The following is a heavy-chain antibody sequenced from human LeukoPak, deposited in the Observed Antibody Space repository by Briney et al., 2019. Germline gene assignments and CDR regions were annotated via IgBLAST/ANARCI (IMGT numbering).Heavy chain of an antibody. CDR3: ARELHDCSSTSCYRLRFDP. Sequence: GGSLRLSCAASGFTFSSYSMNWVRQAPVKGLEWVSSISSSSSYIYYADSVKGRFTISRDNAKNSLYLQMNSLRAEDTAVYYCARELHDCSSTSCYRLRFDPWGQGTLVTVSS. D-gene: IGHD2-2*01. CDR2: ISSSSSYI. V-gene: IGHV3-21*01. CDR1: GFTFSSYS. J-gene: IGHJ5*02.